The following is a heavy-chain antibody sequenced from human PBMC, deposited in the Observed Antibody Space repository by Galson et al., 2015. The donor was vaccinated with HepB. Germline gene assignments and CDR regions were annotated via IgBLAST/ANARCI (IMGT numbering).Heavy chain of an antibody. CDR1: GFTFSSYG. D-gene: IGHD6-6*01. Sequence: SLRLSCAASGFTFSSYGMHWVRQAPGKGLEWVAVIWYDGSNKYYADSVKGRFTISRDNSKNTLYLQMNSLRAEDTAVYYCARGARDSSSSSGWYFDLWGRGTLVTVSS. J-gene: IGHJ2*01. CDR2: IWYDGSNK. V-gene: IGHV3-33*01. CDR3: ARGARDSSSSSGWYFDL.